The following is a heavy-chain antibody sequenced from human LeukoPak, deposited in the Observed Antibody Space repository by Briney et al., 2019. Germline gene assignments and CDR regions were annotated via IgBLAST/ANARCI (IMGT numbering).Heavy chain of an antibody. CDR1: GDSISNGAFY. J-gene: IGHJ6*03. D-gene: IGHD5-12*01. CDR3: AREYSGYEAYYYYYMDV. V-gene: IGHV4-61*08. CDR2: IYYSGST. Sequence: SETLSLTCTVSGDSISNGAFYWSWIRQPPGKGLEWIGYIYYSGSTNYNPSLKSRVTISVDTSKNQFSLKLSSVTAADTAVYYCAREYSGYEAYYYYYMDVWGKGTTVTVSS.